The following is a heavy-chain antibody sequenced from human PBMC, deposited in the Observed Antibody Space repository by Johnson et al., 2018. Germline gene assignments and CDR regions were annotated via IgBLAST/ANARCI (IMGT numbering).Heavy chain of an antibody. D-gene: IGHD2-2*02. V-gene: IGHV3-7*01. CDR1: GFTFNSYW. CDR3: VRGYSALSDYFDY. J-gene: IGHJ4*02. Sequence: VQLVQSGGALVHPGGSLRLSCAASGFTFNSYWMIWVRQAPGKGLEWVASIAPDGSETFYMDSVKGRFTISRDNAKNSLYLQMTSLRAEDTAVFYWVRGYSALSDYFDYWGQGILVTVSS. CDR2: IAPDGSET.